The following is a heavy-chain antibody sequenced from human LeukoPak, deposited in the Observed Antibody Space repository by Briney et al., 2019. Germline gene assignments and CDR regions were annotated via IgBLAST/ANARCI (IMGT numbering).Heavy chain of an antibody. V-gene: IGHV1-69*13. D-gene: IGHD3-10*01. CDR1: GGSLISNA. CDR2: IIPMFGTP. CDR3: ARAHGSAPSALDY. J-gene: IGHJ4*02. Sequence: ASVKVSCKTSGGSLISNALSWVRQAPAQGLEWMGGIIPMFGTPNYAQKFQGRVTITADESTSTAYMELSSLTFEDTAVYYCARAHGSAPSALDYWGQGTLVTVSS.